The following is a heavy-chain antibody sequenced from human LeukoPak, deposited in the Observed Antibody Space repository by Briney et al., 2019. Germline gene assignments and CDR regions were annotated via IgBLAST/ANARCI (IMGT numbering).Heavy chain of an antibody. CDR2: IHYTGIT. D-gene: IGHD2-2*02. CDR1: GVSGNKYY. J-gene: IGHJ5*02. CDR3: ARLRGYCRSTSCYNWFDP. Sequence: SETLSLTCSVSGVSGNKYYWTWSRQPPGKGLEWVGYIHYTGITNSNPSLKSRVTMSLDTSQNQFSLRLTSVTAADTAVYYCARLRGYCRSTSCYNWFDPWGQGTLVTVSS. V-gene: IGHV4-59*02.